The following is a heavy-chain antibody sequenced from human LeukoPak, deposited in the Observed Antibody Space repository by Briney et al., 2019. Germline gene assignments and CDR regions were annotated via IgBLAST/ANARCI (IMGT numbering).Heavy chain of an antibody. D-gene: IGHD3-22*01. CDR1: GYTFSSYY. V-gene: IGHV1-46*01. Sequence: ASVKVSCKASGYTFSSYYMNWVRQAPGQGPEWMGIINPSRGSTSYAQKFQGRVTMTRDTSTNTVYMELSSLRSEDTAVYYCASGSYYYDSSGLDYWGQGTLVTVSS. CDR2: INPSRGST. J-gene: IGHJ4*02. CDR3: ASGSYYYDSSGLDY.